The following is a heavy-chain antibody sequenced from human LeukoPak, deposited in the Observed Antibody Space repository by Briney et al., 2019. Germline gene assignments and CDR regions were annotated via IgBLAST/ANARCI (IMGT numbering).Heavy chain of an antibody. Sequence: GGSLRLSCAASGFTFSSYWIHWVRQAPGKGLVWVSRIDTDGSNTNYADSVKGRFTISRDNAKNSLYLQMSSLRVEDTAVYYCTRDPRHLDSWGQGTLVTVSS. V-gene: IGHV3-74*01. CDR2: IDTDGSNT. J-gene: IGHJ4*02. CDR1: GFTFSSYW. CDR3: TRDPRHLDS. D-gene: IGHD6-6*01.